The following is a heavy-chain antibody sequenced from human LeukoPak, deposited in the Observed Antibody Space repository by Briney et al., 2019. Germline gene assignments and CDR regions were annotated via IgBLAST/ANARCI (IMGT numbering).Heavy chain of an antibody. Sequence: GGSLRLSCAASGFTFSSYAMSWVRQAPGKGLEWVSAISGSGGSTYYADSVKGRLTISRDNSKNTLYLQMNSLRAEDTAVYYCAKDRQPYCGGDCYYDYWGQGTLVTVSS. D-gene: IGHD2-21*02. CDR3: AKDRQPYCGGDCYYDY. J-gene: IGHJ4*02. CDR1: GFTFSSYA. V-gene: IGHV3-23*01. CDR2: ISGSGGST.